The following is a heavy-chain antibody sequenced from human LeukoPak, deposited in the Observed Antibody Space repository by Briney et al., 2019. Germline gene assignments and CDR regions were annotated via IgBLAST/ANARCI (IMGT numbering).Heavy chain of an antibody. J-gene: IGHJ4*02. Sequence: AGGSLRLSCAASGVTLSSYAMSWARQAPGKGLEWVSGISSSGSGGNTYYADSVKGRFTISRDSSKNTLFLHMNTLRAEDTAVYYCARGNINFDYWGQGTLVTVSS. CDR1: GVTLSSYA. CDR3: ARGNINFDY. CDR2: ISSSGSGGNT. V-gene: IGHV3-23*01.